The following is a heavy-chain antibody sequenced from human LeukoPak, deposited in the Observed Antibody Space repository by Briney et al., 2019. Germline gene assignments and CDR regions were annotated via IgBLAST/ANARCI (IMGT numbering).Heavy chain of an antibody. V-gene: IGHV3-23*01. D-gene: IGHD3-9*01. J-gene: IGHJ3*02. Sequence: GGSLRLSCAASGFTFSSYAMSWVRQAPGKGLEWVSAISGSGGSTYYADSVKGRFTISRDNSKNTPYLQMNSLRAEDTAVYYCAKDLYPSYDILTGYYGGAFDIWGQGTIVTVSS. CDR1: GFTFSSYA. CDR2: ISGSGGST. CDR3: AKDLYPSYDILTGYYGGAFDI.